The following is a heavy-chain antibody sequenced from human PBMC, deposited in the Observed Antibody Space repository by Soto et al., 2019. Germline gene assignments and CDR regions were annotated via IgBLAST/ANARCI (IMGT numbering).Heavy chain of an antibody. CDR2: IYYSGYT. CDR1: GGSISGLY. V-gene: IGHV4-59*11. D-gene: IGHD4-17*01. CDR3: ARAYGGSFFDL. Sequence: QVQLQESGPGLVKPSETLSLTCTVSGGSISGLYWSWIRQPPGKGLECIGFIYYSGYTNYNPSLKTRVTMSVDTSKNQFSLKLSSVTAADSAVYYCARAYGGSFFDLWGQGTLVTVSS. J-gene: IGHJ4*02.